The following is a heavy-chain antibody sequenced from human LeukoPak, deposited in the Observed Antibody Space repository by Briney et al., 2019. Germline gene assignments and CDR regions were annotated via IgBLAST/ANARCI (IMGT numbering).Heavy chain of an antibody. Sequence: GGSLRLSCAASGFTFTKYWMTWVRQAPGKGLGWVGNIKQDGSDKNYMDSVKGRFTISRDNTKNSVYLQMSSLRAEDTAVYYCAREVWGPEYWGQGTLVTVSS. CDR2: IKQDGSDK. CDR3: AREVWGPEY. V-gene: IGHV3-7*01. D-gene: IGHD1-14*01. J-gene: IGHJ4*02. CDR1: GFTFTKYW.